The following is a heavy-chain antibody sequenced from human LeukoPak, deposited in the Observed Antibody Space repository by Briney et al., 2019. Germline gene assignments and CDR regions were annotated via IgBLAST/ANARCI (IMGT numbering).Heavy chain of an antibody. Sequence: GGSLRLSCAASGFTFSSYSMNWVRQAPGKGLEWVSSISSSSSYIYYADSVKGRFTISRDNAKNPLYLQMNSLRAEDTAVYYCARELGGDYFDYWGQGTLVTVSS. CDR3: ARELGGDYFDY. J-gene: IGHJ4*02. V-gene: IGHV3-21*01. CDR2: ISSSSSYI. CDR1: GFTFSSYS. D-gene: IGHD3-16*01.